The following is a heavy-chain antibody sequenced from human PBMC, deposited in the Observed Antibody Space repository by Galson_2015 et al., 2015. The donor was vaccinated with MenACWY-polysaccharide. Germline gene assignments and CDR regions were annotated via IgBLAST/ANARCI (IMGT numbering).Heavy chain of an antibody. Sequence: SVKVSCKASGYTFTNYDINWVRQAPGQGLEWMGWISAYNGKTNYAQNFQDRVTMTTEASTSTAYTELRSLRSDDTAAYYCARVDLDYKALTGYDRPIYFGDQGTMVTVTS. J-gene: IGHJ3*01. V-gene: IGHV1-18*01. CDR2: ISAYNGKT. CDR1: GYTFTNYD. CDR3: ARVDLDYKALTGYDRPIYF. D-gene: IGHD3-9*01.